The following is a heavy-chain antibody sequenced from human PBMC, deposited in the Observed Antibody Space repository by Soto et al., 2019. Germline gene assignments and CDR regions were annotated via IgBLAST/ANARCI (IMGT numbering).Heavy chain of an antibody. D-gene: IGHD4-17*01. CDR3: ARDSRSTVTMFDY. CDR1: GGSISGSY. CDR2: IYYSGST. J-gene: IGHJ4*02. V-gene: IGHV4-59*01. Sequence: SETLSLTCTVSGGSISGSYWSWIRQPPGKGLEWIGYIYYSGSTNYNPSLKSRVTISVDTSKNQFSLKLSSVTAADTAVYYCARDSRSTVTMFDYWGQGTLATVSS.